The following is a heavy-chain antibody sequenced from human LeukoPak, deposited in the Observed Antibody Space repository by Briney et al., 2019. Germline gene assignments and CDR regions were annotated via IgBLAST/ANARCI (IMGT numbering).Heavy chain of an antibody. Sequence: PSETLSLTCAVYGGSFSGLYWSWIRQPPGKGLEWIGEINHSGSINYNPSLKSRVTISVDTSKNQFSLNLTSVTAADTAMYYCARGYGSGSPLQYWGQGTLVTVSS. J-gene: IGHJ4*02. D-gene: IGHD3-10*01. CDR2: INHSGSI. V-gene: IGHV4-34*01. CDR1: GGSFSGLY. CDR3: ARGYGSGSPLQY.